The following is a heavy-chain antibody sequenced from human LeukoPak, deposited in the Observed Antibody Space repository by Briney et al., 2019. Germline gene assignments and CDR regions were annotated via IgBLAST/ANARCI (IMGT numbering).Heavy chain of an antibody. Sequence: PGGSLRLSCAASGFALSSSAMTWVRQAPEKGLEWVSTLSGSGDGTYYADSAKGRFTISRDNSKNTLFLEMNRLRAEDTAIYYCAKEAYYDILSGSEAEGFMDIWGKGTAVIVSS. CDR2: LSGSGDGT. CDR1: GFALSSSA. J-gene: IGHJ6*03. CDR3: AKEAYYDILSGSEAEGFMDI. V-gene: IGHV3-23*01. D-gene: IGHD3-9*01.